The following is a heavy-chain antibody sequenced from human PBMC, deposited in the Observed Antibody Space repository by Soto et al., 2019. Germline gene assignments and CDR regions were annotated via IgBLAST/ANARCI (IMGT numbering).Heavy chain of an antibody. J-gene: IGHJ4*02. CDR3: TLNYCDGSGYLY. V-gene: IGHV4-39*01. D-gene: IGHD3-22*01. CDR2: INHNGGT. CDR1: GGSISSGCYF. Sequence: PSETLSLTCAVSGGSISSGCYFWGWIRQPPGKGLEWLGAINHNGGTHHNPSLKSRVTMSVDTSKSQFSLNLNSVTAADTALYYCTLNYCDGSGYLYWGQGTLVTVSS.